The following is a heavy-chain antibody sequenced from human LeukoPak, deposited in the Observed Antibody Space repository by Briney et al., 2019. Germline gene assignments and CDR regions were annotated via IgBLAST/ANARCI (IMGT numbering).Heavy chain of an antibody. D-gene: IGHD3-22*01. CDR3: ARGSNYYYDVTADYPRY. Sequence: ASVKLSCTTSGYTFTTYYIHWVRQAPGQGLEWLGIINPSGGTTTYAQKFQGRVTMTRDTSTSTVYMELNTLRSEDTAVYYCARGSNYYYDVTADYPRYWGQGTLVTVSS. V-gene: IGHV1-46*01. CDR1: GYTFTTYY. CDR2: INPSGGTT. J-gene: IGHJ4*02.